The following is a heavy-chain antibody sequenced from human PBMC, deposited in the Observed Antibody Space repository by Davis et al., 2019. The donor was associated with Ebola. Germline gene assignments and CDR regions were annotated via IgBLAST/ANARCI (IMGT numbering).Heavy chain of an antibody. V-gene: IGHV3-23*01. CDR3: AKGGLWGHGMDV. CDR1: GFTFSDYY. CDR2: ISGSGYNT. D-gene: IGHD4/OR15-4a*01. Sequence: GESLKISCAASGFTFSDYYMSWIRQAPGKGLEWVSGISGSGYNTYYADSVKGRFTISRDNSRNTQYLQMNSLRVEDTAVYYCAKGGLWGHGMDVWGQGTTVTVSS. J-gene: IGHJ6*02.